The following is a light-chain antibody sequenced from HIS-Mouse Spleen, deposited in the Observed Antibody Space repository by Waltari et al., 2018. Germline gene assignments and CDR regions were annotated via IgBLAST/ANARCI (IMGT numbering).Light chain of an antibody. J-gene: IGLJ1*01. CDR1: SSDGGGFNL. Sequence: QSALTQPRSVSGSPGQSVTISCTGTSSDGGGFNLVSGYQQHPGKAPKLMIFDVSKRPSGVPARFSGSKSGNTASLTISGLQAEDEADYYCCSYAGSYTYVFGTGTKVTVL. CDR2: DVS. V-gene: IGLV2-11*01. CDR3: CSYAGSYTYV.